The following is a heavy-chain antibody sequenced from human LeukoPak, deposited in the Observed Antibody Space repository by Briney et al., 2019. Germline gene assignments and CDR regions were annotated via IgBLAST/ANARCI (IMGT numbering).Heavy chain of an antibody. Sequence: GGSLRLSCAASGFTFSGSAMHWVRQASGKGLEGVGRIRSKANSYATAYAASVKGRFTISRDDSKNTAYLQMNSLKTEDTAVYYCTRQGYYYDSSGYYYVDYWGQGTLVTVSS. D-gene: IGHD3-22*01. J-gene: IGHJ4*02. V-gene: IGHV3-73*01. CDR3: TRQGYYYDSSGYYYVDY. CDR2: IRSKANSYAT. CDR1: GFTFSGSA.